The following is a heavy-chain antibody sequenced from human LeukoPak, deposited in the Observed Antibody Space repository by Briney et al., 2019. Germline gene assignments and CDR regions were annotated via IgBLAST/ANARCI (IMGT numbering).Heavy chain of an antibody. CDR1: GYTLTELS. Sequence: GASVKVSCKVSGYTLTELSMHWVRQAPGKGLEWMGGFDPEDGETIYAQKSQGRVTMTEDTSTDTAYMELSSLRSEDTAVYYCATNGYNSYYYYYYMDVWGKGTTVTVSS. CDR3: ATNGYNSYYYYYYMDV. J-gene: IGHJ6*03. CDR2: FDPEDGET. D-gene: IGHD5-24*01. V-gene: IGHV1-24*01.